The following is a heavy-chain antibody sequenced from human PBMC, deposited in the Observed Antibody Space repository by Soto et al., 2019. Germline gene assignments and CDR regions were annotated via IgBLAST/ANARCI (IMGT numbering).Heavy chain of an antibody. CDR3: ARSIVGAPYGMDV. J-gene: IGHJ6*02. CDR1: GFTFSSYA. CDR2: ISYDGSNK. Sequence: TGGSLRLSCAASGFTFSSYAMHWVRQAPGKGLEWVAVISYDGSNKYYADSVKGRFTISRDNSKNTLYLQMNSLRAEDTAVYYCARSIVGAPYGMDVWGQGTTVTVSS. D-gene: IGHD1-26*01. V-gene: IGHV3-30-3*01.